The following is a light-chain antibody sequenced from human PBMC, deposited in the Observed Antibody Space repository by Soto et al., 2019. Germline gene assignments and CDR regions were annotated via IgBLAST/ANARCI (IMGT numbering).Light chain of an antibody. J-gene: IGLJ3*02. Sequence: QSVLTQPASVSGSPGQSITISCTGTSRDVGGYNYVSWYQLHPGKAPKLMIYDVSNRPSGVSNRFSGSKSGNTASLTISGLQAEDEADYYCCSYAGSRVFGGGTKLTVL. V-gene: IGLV2-14*01. CDR2: DVS. CDR1: SRDVGGYNY. CDR3: CSYAGSRV.